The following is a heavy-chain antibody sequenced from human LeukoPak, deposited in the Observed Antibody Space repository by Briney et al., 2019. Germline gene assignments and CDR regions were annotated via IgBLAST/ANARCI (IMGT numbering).Heavy chain of an antibody. J-gene: IGHJ6*03. CDR2: IYTSGST. D-gene: IGHD1-26*01. CDR1: GGSISSYY. V-gene: IGHV4-4*07. CDR3: ARGGSYSHYYYYYMDV. Sequence: SETLSLTCTVSGGSISSYYWSWIRQPAGKGLEWIGRIYTSGSTNYNPSLKSRVTMSVDTSKNQFSLKLSSVTAADTAVYYCARGGSYSHYYYYYMDVWGKGTTVTVSS.